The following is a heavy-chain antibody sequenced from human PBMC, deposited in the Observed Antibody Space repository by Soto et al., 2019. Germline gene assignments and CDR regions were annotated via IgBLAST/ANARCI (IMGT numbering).Heavy chain of an antibody. CDR2: IDSSTKYT. CDR1: GFTFRAYY. J-gene: IGHJ6*02. Sequence: QVQLVESGGGLVRPGGSLRLSCAASGFTFRAYYMTWFRQAPGKGLEWLSYIDSSTKYTNYADSVKGRVTISRDNAKNSLYLQMNSLRADDTAVYYCAREYSYTMEVWGQGTIVTVSS. V-gene: IGHV3-11*05. CDR3: AREYSYTMEV.